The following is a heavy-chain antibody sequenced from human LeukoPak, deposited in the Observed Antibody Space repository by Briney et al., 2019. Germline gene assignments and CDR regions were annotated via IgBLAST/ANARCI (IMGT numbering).Heavy chain of an antibody. CDR1: GYTFTSNY. CDR3: ATEGNGDFDY. CDR2: IAPSSGTT. J-gene: IGHJ4*02. V-gene: IGHV1-46*01. D-gene: IGHD3-10*01. Sequence: ASVKVSCKASGYTFTSNYMHWVRQAPGQGLEWMGVIAPSSGTTSYAQKFQGRVTMTEDTSTDTAYMELSSLRSEDTAVYYCATEGNGDFDYWGQGTLVTVSS.